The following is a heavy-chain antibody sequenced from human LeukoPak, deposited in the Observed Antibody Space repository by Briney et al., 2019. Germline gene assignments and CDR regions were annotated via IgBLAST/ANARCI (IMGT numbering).Heavy chain of an antibody. J-gene: IGHJ4*02. CDR2: IKRKGDDGTI. Sequence: PGGSLRLSCAASGFTFNNAWMSWVRQAPGKGLEWVGRIKRKGDDGTIDYAAPVKGRFTISRDDSKITLYLQMNSLKSEDTAVYYCTAGTGRSDFDYWGQGTLVTVSS. CDR3: TAGTGRSDFDY. V-gene: IGHV3-15*01. CDR1: GFTFNNAW. D-gene: IGHD3/OR15-3a*01.